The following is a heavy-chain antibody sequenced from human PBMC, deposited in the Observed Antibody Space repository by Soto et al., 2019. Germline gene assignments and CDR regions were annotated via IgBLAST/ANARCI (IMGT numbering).Heavy chain of an antibody. Sequence: SETLSLTCTVSGGSISSGGYYWSWILQHPGKGLEWIGYIYYSGSTYYNPSLKSRVTISVDTSKNQFSLKLSSVTAADTAVYYCARDDRGYSGYDSFSWFDPWGQGTLVTVSS. CDR3: ARDDRGYSGYDSFSWFDP. CDR1: GGSISSGGYY. D-gene: IGHD5-12*01. J-gene: IGHJ5*02. V-gene: IGHV4-31*03. CDR2: IYYSGST.